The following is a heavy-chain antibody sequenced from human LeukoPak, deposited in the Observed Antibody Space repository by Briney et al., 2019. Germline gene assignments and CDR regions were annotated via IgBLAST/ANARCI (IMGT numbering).Heavy chain of an antibody. CDR3: ARGTDSVSCFDY. CDR1: GGSISSYY. CDR2: IYYSGST. V-gene: IGHV4-59*01. J-gene: IGHJ4*02. Sequence: SETLSLTCTVSGGSISSYYWSWIRQPPGKGLEWIGYIYYSGSTNYNPSFKSRVTISVDTSKNQFSLKLSSVTAADTAVYYCARGTDSVSCFDYWGQGTLVTVSS. D-gene: IGHD3-16*01.